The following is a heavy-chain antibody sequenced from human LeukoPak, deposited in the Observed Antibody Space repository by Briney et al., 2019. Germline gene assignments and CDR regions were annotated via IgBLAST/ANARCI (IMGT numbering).Heavy chain of an antibody. CDR3: ARPHSSAYHYGLDV. J-gene: IGHJ6*02. Sequence: GGSLRLSCAASGFTFSSYWMSWVRQAPGKGLEWVANIKQDGSEKYYVDSVKGRFTISRDNAKNSLYLQMYSLRAEDTAVYYCARPHSSAYHYGLDVWGQGITVTVSS. CDR1: GFTFSSYW. CDR2: IKQDGSEK. D-gene: IGHD6-19*01. V-gene: IGHV3-7*01.